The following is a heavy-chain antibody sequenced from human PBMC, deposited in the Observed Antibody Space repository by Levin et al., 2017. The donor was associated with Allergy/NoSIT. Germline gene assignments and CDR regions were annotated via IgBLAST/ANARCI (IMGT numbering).Heavy chain of an antibody. V-gene: IGHV4-61*01. CDR1: GGFVSSGTYY. J-gene: IGHJ6*02. D-gene: IGHD5/OR15-5a*01. CDR3: ARNRIIVSAGNDYYYGMDG. Sequence: SETLSLTCSVSGGFVSSGTYYWSWIRRPPGTGLEWIGYINYRGVTKYNPSLKSRVTISVDMSKNEFSLKVTSVTAADTAVYYCARNRIIVSAGNDYYYGMDGWGQGTTVTVSS. CDR2: INYRGVT.